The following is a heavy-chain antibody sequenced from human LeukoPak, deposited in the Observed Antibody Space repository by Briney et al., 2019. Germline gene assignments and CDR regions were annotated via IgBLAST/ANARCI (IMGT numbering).Heavy chain of an antibody. V-gene: IGHV3-13*03. Sequence: GGSLRLSCAACGFTFSRYDMHWVRQATGKGLEWVSAINTAGDTYYPGSVKGQFTISRDNSKNTLYLQMNSLRAEDTAVYYCAKRSAESSGYFDYWGQGTLVTVSS. CDR2: INTAGDT. CDR3: AKRSAESSGYFDY. CDR1: GFTFSRYD. D-gene: IGHD6-19*01. J-gene: IGHJ4*02.